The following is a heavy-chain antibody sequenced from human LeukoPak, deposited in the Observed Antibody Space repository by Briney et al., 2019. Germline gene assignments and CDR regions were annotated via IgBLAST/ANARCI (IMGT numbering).Heavy chain of an antibody. D-gene: IGHD3-10*01. CDR1: GFSVSKNY. CDR3: ARDTYYGSGSYYRYTFDS. V-gene: IGHV3-53*01. CDR2: IYGAGKT. Sequence: GGSLRLSCAASGFSVSKNYMSWVRQAPGKGLEWVSVIYGAGKTHYVDPVKGRFNISRDNSKNTLYLQMNSLRAEDTAVYYCARDTYYGSGSYYRYTFDSWGQGTMVTVSS. J-gene: IGHJ4*02.